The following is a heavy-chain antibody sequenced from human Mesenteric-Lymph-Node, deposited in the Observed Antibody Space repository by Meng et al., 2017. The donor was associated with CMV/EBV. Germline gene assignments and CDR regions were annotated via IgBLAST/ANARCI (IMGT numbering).Heavy chain of an antibody. CDR3: ARATYGSGSYSDY. D-gene: IGHD3-10*01. CDR1: GGSISSGGYY. CDR2: IYYSGST. Sequence: VSGGSISSGGYYWSWLRQHPGKGLEWIGYIYYSGSTYYNPSLKSRVTISVDTSKNQFSLKLSSVTAADTAVYYCARATYGSGSYSDYWGQGTLVTVSS. J-gene: IGHJ4*02. V-gene: IGHV4-31*02.